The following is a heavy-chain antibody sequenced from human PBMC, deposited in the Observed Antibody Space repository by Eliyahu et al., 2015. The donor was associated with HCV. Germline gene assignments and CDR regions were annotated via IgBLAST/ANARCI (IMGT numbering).Heavy chain of an antibody. V-gene: IGHV3-72*01. CDR1: GFXFSDHY. J-gene: IGHJ4*02. D-gene: IGHD3-16*01. CDR2: SRNKANSYTS. Sequence: EVQLVESGGGLVQPGGSLRLXCGGSGFXFSDHYVDWVRQAPGKGLEWVGRSRNKANSYTSEYAPSVRGRFTISRDSSENSVSLQMNSLKTDDTAFYYCARVNGSYAADFWGQGTLVIVSS. CDR3: ARVNGSYAADF.